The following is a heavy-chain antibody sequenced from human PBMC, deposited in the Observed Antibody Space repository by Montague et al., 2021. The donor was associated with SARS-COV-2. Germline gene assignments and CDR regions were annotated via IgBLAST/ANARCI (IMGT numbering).Heavy chain of an antibody. Sequence: SETLSLTCAVYDGSFNDYSWTWIRQPPGKGLEWIGHIFTSGTTNYSPSLKSRVTMSVDTSKNQFSLKLSSVTAADTAVYYCARTPVSGYHGGFDYWGQGTLVTVSS. J-gene: IGHJ4*02. CDR2: IFTSGTT. CDR3: ARTPVSGYHGGFDY. V-gene: IGHV4-59*10. CDR1: DGSFNDYS. D-gene: IGHD5-18*01.